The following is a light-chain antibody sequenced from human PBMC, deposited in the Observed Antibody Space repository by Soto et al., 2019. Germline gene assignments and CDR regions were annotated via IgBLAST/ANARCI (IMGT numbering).Light chain of an antibody. Sequence: QSVLTQPASVSGSPGQSITISCTGTSSNVGSYKLVSWYQQHPGKAPKLMIFEVNKRPSGVSNSCSASKSGNTASLTLYGLKVEDEADYYCCSSGGSPTYVFGTGTKVTVL. V-gene: IGLV2-23*02. CDR2: EVN. CDR1: SSNVGSYKL. CDR3: CSSGGSPTYV. J-gene: IGLJ1*01.